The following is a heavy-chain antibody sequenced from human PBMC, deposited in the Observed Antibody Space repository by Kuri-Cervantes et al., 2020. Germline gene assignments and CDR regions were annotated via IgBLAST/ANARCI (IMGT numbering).Heavy chain of an antibody. CDR1: GFTFNRHT. CDR2: ISSSSSYI. V-gene: IGHV3-21*01. D-gene: IGHD5-24*01. J-gene: IGHJ6*02. CDR3: ARDGYTQYYYYGMDV. Sequence: GESLKISCTASGFTFNRHTMTWVRQAPGKGLEWVSSISSSSSYIYYADSVKGRFTISRDNARNSLYLQMNSLRAEDTAVYYCARDGYTQYYYYGMDVWGQGTTVTVSS.